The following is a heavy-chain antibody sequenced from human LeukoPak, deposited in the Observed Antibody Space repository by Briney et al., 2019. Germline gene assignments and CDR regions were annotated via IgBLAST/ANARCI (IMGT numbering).Heavy chain of an antibody. CDR3: AREAYSSSHNWFDP. CDR1: GYSFSSFW. CDR2: IYPGDSDT. V-gene: IGHV5-51*01. D-gene: IGHD6-13*01. J-gene: IGHJ5*02. Sequence: GESLKISCKGSGYSFSSFWIAWVRQMPGKGLEWMGIIYPGDSDTRYSPSFQGQVTISADKSISTAYLQWSSLKASDTAMYYCAREAYSSSHNWFDPWGQGTLVTVSS.